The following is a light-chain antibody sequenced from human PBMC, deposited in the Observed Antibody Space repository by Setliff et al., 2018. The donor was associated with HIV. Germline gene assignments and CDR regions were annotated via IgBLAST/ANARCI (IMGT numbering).Light chain of an antibody. V-gene: IGLV1-44*01. J-gene: IGLJ1*01. CDR1: SSNIGSNT. CDR3: AAWDDRLTGYV. CDR2: SSN. Sequence: QSVLTQPTSASGTPGQRVTISCSGSSSNIGSNTVNWYQQLPGTAPKLLMYSSNERPSGVPDRFSGSKSGTSASLAISGLQSEDEADYYCAAWDDRLTGYVFGTGTKVTVL.